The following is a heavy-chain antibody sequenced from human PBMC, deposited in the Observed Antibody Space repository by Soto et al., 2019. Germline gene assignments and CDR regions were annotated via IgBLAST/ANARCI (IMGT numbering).Heavy chain of an antibody. CDR2: ISYDGSAK. D-gene: IGHD6-13*01. CDR3: AKTWARIAQKIATGGSHPIGIYH. Sequence: QVQLVESGGGVVQPGRSLRLSCAASGFTFSSSGMHWVRQAPGKGLEWVAVISYDGSAKHYADSVKGRFTISRDNSKNPLFLQMNNLRTEDTAVYYCAKTWARIAQKIATGGSHPIGIYHLGQGTLVTVSS. CDR1: GFTFSSSG. J-gene: IGHJ5*02. V-gene: IGHV3-30*18.